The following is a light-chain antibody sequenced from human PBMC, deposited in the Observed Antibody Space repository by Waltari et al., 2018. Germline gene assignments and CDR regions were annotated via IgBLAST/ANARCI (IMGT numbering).Light chain of an antibody. V-gene: IGKV4-1*01. CDR2: WAS. CDR3: QQYYSTPHAT. Sequence: DIVMTQSPDSLAVSLGERATINCKSSQSVLYSSNNKNYLAWYQQKPGQPPKLLIYWASTRESGVPDRFSGSGSGTDFTLTISSLQAEDVAVYYCQQYYSTPHATFGQGTKVEIK. CDR1: QSVLYSSNNKNY. J-gene: IGKJ1*01.